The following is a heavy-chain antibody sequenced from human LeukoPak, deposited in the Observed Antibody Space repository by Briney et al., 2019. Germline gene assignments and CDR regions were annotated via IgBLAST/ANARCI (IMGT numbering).Heavy chain of an antibody. D-gene: IGHD5-18*01. V-gene: IGHV3-30-3*01. CDR1: GFTFSSYA. Sequence: GGSLRLSCAASGFTFSSYAMPWVRQAPGKGLEWVAVISYDGSNKYYADSVKGRFTISRDNSKNTLYLQMNSLRAEDTAVYYCARVTVGYGHFDYWGQGTLVTVSS. CDR2: ISYDGSNK. J-gene: IGHJ4*02. CDR3: ARVTVGYGHFDY.